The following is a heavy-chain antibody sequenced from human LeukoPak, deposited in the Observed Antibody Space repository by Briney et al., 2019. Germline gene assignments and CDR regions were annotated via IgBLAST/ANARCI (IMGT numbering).Heavy chain of an antibody. Sequence: GGSLRLSCAASGFTFSSYAMHWVRQAPGKGLEWVAVISYDGSNKYYADSVKGRFTISRDNAKNSLYLQMNSLRAEDTAVYYCASSSSSPSFDYWGQGTLVTVSS. CDR3: ASSSSSPSFDY. J-gene: IGHJ4*02. CDR2: ISYDGSNK. V-gene: IGHV3-30*04. D-gene: IGHD6-13*01. CDR1: GFTFSSYA.